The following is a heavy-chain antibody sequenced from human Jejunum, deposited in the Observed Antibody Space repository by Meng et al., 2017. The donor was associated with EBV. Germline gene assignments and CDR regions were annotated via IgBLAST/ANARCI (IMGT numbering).Heavy chain of an antibody. CDR3: ANRESSGSYGSPREH. D-gene: IGHD1-26*01. V-gene: IGHV3-23*01. CDR2: ISDDGAGA. Sequence: EVQLLESGVGLVQPGGSLILSCAASGFTFSTKAMSWVRQPPGRGLEWVSAISDDGAGAFYADSVKGRFTISRDNSKNTLYLQMNSLRAEDTAVYYCANRESSGSYGSPREHWGQGTMVTVS. J-gene: IGHJ4*02. CDR1: GFTFSTKA.